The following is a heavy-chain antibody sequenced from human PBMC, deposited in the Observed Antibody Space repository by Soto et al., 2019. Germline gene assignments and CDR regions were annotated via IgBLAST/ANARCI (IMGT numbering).Heavy chain of an antibody. D-gene: IGHD2-15*01. CDR3: ARGRWRAY. V-gene: IGHV4-34*01. J-gene: IGHJ4*02. Sequence: PSETLSLTCAVYGGSFSGYYWSWIRQPPGKGLEWIGEINHSGSTNYNPSLKSRVTISVDTSKNQFSLKLSSVTAADTAVYYCARGRWRAYWGQGTLVTVSS. CDR2: INHSGST. CDR1: GGSFSGYY.